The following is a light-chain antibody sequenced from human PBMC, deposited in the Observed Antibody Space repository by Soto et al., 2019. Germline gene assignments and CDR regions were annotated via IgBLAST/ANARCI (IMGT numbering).Light chain of an antibody. CDR2: EVN. CDR3: YSYAGSHNV. CDR1: SSDVGGYNY. V-gene: IGLV2-8*01. J-gene: IGLJ1*01. Sequence: QSALTQPPSASGSPGQSVTISCTGTSSDVGGYNYVSWYQQHPGRAPRLMIYEVNKRPSGVPDRFSGSKSGDTASLTVSGLQAEDEVDYYCYSYAGSHNVFGTGTKLTVL.